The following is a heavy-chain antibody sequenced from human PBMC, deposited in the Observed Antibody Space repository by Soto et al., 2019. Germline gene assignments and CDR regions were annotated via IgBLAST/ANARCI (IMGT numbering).Heavy chain of an antibody. CDR1: GFTFSSYG. J-gene: IGHJ4*02. CDR2: IWYDGSNK. D-gene: IGHD1-1*01. Sequence: PGGSLRLSCAASGFTFSSYGMHCVRQAPGKGLEWVAVIWYDGSNKYYADSVKGRFTISRDNSKNTLYLQMNSLRAEDTAVYYCARGYNWNDGGPAASGYFDYWGQGTLVTVSS. V-gene: IGHV3-33*01. CDR3: ARGYNWNDGGPAASGYFDY.